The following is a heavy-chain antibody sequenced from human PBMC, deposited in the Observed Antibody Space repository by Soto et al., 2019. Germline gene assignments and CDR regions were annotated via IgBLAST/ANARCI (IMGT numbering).Heavy chain of an antibody. D-gene: IGHD4-4*01. Sequence: QVQLQESGPGLVKPSQTLSLTCTVSAGSISSGTYYWNRIRQHPGKGLEWIGYMYYSGTTYYNPSLQSRLTISGDTSKNQFSLKLSSVTVAVTAVYYCARGNDFRTGWFDPWGQGIMVTVSS. CDR2: MYYSGTT. CDR1: AGSISSGTYY. CDR3: ARGNDFRTGWFDP. J-gene: IGHJ5*02. V-gene: IGHV4-31*03.